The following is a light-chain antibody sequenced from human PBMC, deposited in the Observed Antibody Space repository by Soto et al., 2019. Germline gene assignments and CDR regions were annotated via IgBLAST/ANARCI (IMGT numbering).Light chain of an antibody. V-gene: IGKV3-15*01. CDR3: QQYNDWPRT. Sequence: EIVRTQSPATLSVSPGERATLSCRASQRVGTYLAWYQQKPGQAPRLLIYGASTRAAGISPRFSGGGSGTEFTLTISSLQSEDFAVYYCQQYNDWPRTFGQGTKVGIK. J-gene: IGKJ1*01. CDR2: GAS. CDR1: QRVGTY.